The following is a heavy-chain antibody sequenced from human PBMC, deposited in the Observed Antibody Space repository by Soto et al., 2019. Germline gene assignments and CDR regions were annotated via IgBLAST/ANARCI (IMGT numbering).Heavy chain of an antibody. Sequence: SSETLSLTCTVSGGSISSYYWSWIRQAPGKGLEWIGYIYYTGNTNYNPSLKSRVTISVDKSKNQFSLKLSSLTAADTAIYFCARDLYYRSGGYRWFDPWGQGTLVTVSS. D-gene: IGHD3-10*01. CDR2: IYYTGNT. CDR3: ARDLYYRSGGYRWFDP. J-gene: IGHJ5*02. CDR1: GGSISSYY. V-gene: IGHV4-59*01.